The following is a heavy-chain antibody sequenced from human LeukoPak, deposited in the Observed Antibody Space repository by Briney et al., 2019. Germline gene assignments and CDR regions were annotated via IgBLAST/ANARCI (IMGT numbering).Heavy chain of an antibody. CDR1: GYSISSGYY. V-gene: IGHV4-38-2*01. J-gene: IGHJ5*02. D-gene: IGHD2-21*02. CDR3: ARSYCGGDCYSP. Sequence: SETLSLTCAVSGYSISSGYYWGWIRQPPGKGLEWIGSIYHSGSTNYNPSLKSRVTISVDTSKNQFSLKLSSVTAADTAVYYCARSYCGGDCYSPWSRGTLVTVSS. CDR2: IYHSGST.